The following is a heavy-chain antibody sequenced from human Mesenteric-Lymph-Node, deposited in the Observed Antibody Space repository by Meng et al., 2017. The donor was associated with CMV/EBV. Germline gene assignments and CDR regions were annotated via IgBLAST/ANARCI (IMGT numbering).Heavy chain of an antibody. CDR2: DSGST. Sequence: SETLSLTCIVSGASISSYNWGWIRQPPGKGLEWIAYDSGSTNYNPSLRSRVTISLDTSKNQFSLDLTSVTAADTAVYYCARDVDILTGCFDYWGQGTLVTVSS. CDR3: ARDVDILTGCFDY. J-gene: IGHJ4*02. D-gene: IGHD3-9*01. V-gene: IGHV4-59*01. CDR1: GASISSYN.